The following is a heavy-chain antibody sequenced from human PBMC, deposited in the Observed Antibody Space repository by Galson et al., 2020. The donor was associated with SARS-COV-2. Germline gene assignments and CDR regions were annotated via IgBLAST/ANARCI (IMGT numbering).Heavy chain of an antibody. D-gene: IGHD3-22*01. CDR2: VYPSGTT. Sequence: SETLSLSCTVSGYSVSTTNYWGWVRQPPGRGLEWIGSVYPSGTTYYNPSLKSRVTISVDTSKNQFSLRLDSVTAADTALYYCARQGVNMIVLVTVPGWYFDLWGRGTLVTVSS. V-gene: IGHV4-38-2*02. J-gene: IGHJ2*01. CDR1: GYSVSTTNY. CDR3: ARQGVNMIVLVTVPGWYFDL.